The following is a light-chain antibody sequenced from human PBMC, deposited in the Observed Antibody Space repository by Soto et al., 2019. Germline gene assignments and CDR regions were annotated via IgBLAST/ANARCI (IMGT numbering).Light chain of an antibody. CDR3: QQRSNWPRLT. J-gene: IGKJ4*01. CDR1: QSVSSY. V-gene: IGKV3-11*01. CDR2: DAS. Sequence: EIVLTQSPSTLSLSPGERATLSFRASQSVSSYLVWYQQKPGQAPRLLIYDASNRATGIPARFSGIGSWTHFTLAVSSLEPEDFAVYYCQQRSNWPRLTLGGGTKVDIK.